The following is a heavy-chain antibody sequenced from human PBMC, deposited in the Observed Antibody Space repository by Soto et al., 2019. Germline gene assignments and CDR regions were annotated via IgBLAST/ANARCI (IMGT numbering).Heavy chain of an antibody. Sequence: PSETLSLTCAVSGYSISSGYYWGWIRQPPGKGLGWIGSIYHSVSTYYNPSLKSRVTISVDTSKNQFSLKLSSVTAADTAVYYCARPYYDFWSGHGFVDYWGQGTLLTV. CDR1: GYSISSGYY. D-gene: IGHD3-3*01. CDR3: ARPYYDFWSGHGFVDY. J-gene: IGHJ4*02. V-gene: IGHV4-38-2*01. CDR2: IYHSVST.